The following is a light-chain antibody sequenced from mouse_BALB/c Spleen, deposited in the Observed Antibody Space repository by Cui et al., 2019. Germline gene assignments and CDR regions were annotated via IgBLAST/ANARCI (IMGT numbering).Light chain of an antibody. J-gene: IGKJ1*01. CDR3: HQWSSYPWT. CDR1: STVSY. CDR2: STS. V-gene: IGKV4-80*01. Sequence: QIVLTQSPAIMSASLGEVITLTCSASSTVSYMPWYQQKSRTSPKLLFYSTSNLASGVPSRFSGSGSGTFYSLTISSVEADDAADYYWHQWSSYPWTFGGGPKLESK.